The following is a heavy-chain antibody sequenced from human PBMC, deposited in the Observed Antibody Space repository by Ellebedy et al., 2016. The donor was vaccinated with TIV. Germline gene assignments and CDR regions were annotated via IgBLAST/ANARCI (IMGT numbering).Heavy chain of an antibody. CDR1: GFTFSHYA. Sequence: GESLKISXTVSGFTFSHYAMSWVRQAPGKGLEWVSSIRGSGTTTYYADSVKGRFTISRDNSKNTLYLQMNSLRADDTAVYYCAKDLHQRGSSYGIDYWGQGTLVTVSS. CDR3: AKDLHQRGSSYGIDY. CDR2: IRGSGTTT. J-gene: IGHJ4*02. D-gene: IGHD5-18*01. V-gene: IGHV3-23*01.